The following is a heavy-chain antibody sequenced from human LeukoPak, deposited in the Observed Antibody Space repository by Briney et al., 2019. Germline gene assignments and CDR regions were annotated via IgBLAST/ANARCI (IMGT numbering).Heavy chain of an antibody. J-gene: IGHJ4*02. D-gene: IGHD6-19*01. V-gene: IGHV3-21*01. CDR1: GFTFSSYA. Sequence: GGSLRLSCAASGFTFSSYAMNWVRQAPGKGLEWVASISSGSSHIYYADSLKGRFTISRDNAKNSLYLQMNSLRAEDTAVYYCARDPQWPLDYWGQGTLVTVSS. CDR2: ISSGSSHI. CDR3: ARDPQWPLDY.